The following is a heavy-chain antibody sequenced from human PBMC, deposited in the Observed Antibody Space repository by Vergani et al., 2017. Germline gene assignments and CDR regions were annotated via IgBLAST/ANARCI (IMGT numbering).Heavy chain of an antibody. V-gene: IGHV1-2*02. Sequence: QVQLVQSGAEVKKPGASVKVSCKASGYTFTGYYMHWVRQAPGQGLEWMGWINPNSGGTNYAPKFQGRVTMTRDTSISTAYMELGRLRSDDTTVYYCASEKYSYAPAVAGYWGQGTLVTVSS. J-gene: IGHJ4*02. CDR1: GYTFTGYY. CDR2: INPNSGGT. D-gene: IGHD5-18*01. CDR3: ASEKYSYAPAVAGY.